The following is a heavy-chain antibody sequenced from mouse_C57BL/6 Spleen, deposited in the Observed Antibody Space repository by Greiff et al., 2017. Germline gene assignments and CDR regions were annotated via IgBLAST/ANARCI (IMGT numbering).Heavy chain of an antibody. D-gene: IGHD1-1*01. CDR1: GYTFTSYW. CDR2: IHPNSGST. CDR3: ARGYYGSSSYWYFDV. V-gene: IGHV1-64*01. Sequence: QVQLQQPGAELVKPGASVKLSCKASGYTFTSYWMHWVKQRPGQGLEWIGMIHPNSGSTNYNEKFKSKATLTVDKSSSTAYMQLSSLTSEDSAVYCCARGYYGSSSYWYFDVWGTGTTVTVSS. J-gene: IGHJ1*03.